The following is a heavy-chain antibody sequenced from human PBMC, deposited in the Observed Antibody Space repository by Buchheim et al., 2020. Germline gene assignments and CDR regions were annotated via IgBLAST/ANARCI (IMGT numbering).Heavy chain of an antibody. J-gene: IGHJ5*02. CDR3: ARESRNYDFWSGSQNWFDP. CDR1: GGPVSSGSYY. D-gene: IGHD3-3*01. Sequence: QVQLQESGPGLVKPSETLSLTCTVSGGPVSSGSYYWSWIRQPPGKGLEWIGYIYYSGSTNYNPSLKSRVTISVDTSKNQFSLKLSSVTAADTAVYYCARESRNYDFWSGSQNWFDPWGQGTL. V-gene: IGHV4-61*01. CDR2: IYYSGST.